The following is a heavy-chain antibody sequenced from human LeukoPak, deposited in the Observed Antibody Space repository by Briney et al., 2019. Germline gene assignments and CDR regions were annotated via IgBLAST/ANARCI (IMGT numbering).Heavy chain of an antibody. J-gene: IGHJ4*02. CDR2: ISDTGRRT. V-gene: IGHV3-23*01. Sequence: PGGSLRLSCAASGFTFSDYAMTWVRQAAGKGLEWVSSISDTGRRTYCTDSVKGRFTISRDDSKKAVYLEMSTLRVEDTAIYFCGRHDSFIPFWGQGTLVTVSS. D-gene: IGHD3-16*02. CDR1: GFTFSDYA. CDR3: GRHDSFIPF.